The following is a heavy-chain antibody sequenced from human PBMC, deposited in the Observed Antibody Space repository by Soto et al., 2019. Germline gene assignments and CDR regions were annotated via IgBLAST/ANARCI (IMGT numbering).Heavy chain of an antibody. CDR3: ARTMTTVSPGAFDI. J-gene: IGHJ3*02. CDR1: SGSISSSNW. Sequence: QVQLQESGPGLVKPSGTLSLTCAVSSGSISSSNWWSWVRQPPGKGLEWIGEIYHSGSTNYNPSLTGRVTISVDTSKNQFSLKLSSVTAADTAVYYCARTMTTVSPGAFDIWGQGTMVTVSS. D-gene: IGHD4-17*01. CDR2: IYHSGST. V-gene: IGHV4-4*02.